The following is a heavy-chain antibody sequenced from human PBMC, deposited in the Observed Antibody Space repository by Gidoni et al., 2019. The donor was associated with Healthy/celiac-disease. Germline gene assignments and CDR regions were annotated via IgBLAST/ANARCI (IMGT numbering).Heavy chain of an antibody. CDR3: AKGRPGIAVAGTWTDFDY. CDR2: ISYDGSNK. CDR1: GFTFSSYG. D-gene: IGHD6-19*01. Sequence: QVQLVESGGGVVQPGRSLRLSCAAPGFTFSSYGMHWVRQAPGTGLEWVAVISYDGSNKYYADSVKGRFTISRDNSKNTLYLQMNSLRAEDTAVYYCAKGRPGIAVAGTWTDFDYWGQGTLVTVSS. J-gene: IGHJ4*02. V-gene: IGHV3-30*18.